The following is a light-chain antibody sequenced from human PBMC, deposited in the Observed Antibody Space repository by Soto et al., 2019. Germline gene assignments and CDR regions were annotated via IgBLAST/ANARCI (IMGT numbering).Light chain of an antibody. CDR3: QQRSNWPPFLT. V-gene: IGKV3-11*01. J-gene: IGKJ4*01. Sequence: EIVLTQSPATLSLSPGERATLSCRASQSVSSYLTSYQQKPGQANRLLIYNASNKAKGITARNSDSGSCTNFILTISSLEPEDFAVYYCQQRSNWPPFLTVGGGTKVDIK. CDR1: QSVSSY. CDR2: NAS.